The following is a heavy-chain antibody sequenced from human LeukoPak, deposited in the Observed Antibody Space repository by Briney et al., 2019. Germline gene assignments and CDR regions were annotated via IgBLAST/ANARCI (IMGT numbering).Heavy chain of an antibody. CDR3: ASWPGGWYGEDS. CDR2: IYGGGST. Sequence: HSGGSLRLSCAASGFTVSSNFMSWVRQAPGKGLEWVSVIYGGGSTYYADSVKGRFTISRDTSKNTLYLQMNSLRAEDTAVYYCASWPGGWYGEDSWGQGTLVTVSS. J-gene: IGHJ4*02. CDR1: GFTVSSNF. D-gene: IGHD6-19*01. V-gene: IGHV3-53*01.